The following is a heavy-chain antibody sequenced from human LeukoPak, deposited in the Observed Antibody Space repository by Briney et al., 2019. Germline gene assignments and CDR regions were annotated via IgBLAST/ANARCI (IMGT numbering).Heavy chain of an antibody. D-gene: IGHD3-22*01. J-gene: IGHJ4*02. CDR2: MNPNSGNT. Sequence: ASVKVSCKASGYTFTNYDISWVRQATGEGLEWMGWMNPNSGNTGYAQRFQDRVTMTRDTSINTAYMELSSLRSEDTAVYYCARGDFFDSDGYRKEFDSWGQGTLVTVSS. CDR3: ARGDFFDSDGYRKEFDS. CDR1: GYTFTNYD. V-gene: IGHV1-8*01.